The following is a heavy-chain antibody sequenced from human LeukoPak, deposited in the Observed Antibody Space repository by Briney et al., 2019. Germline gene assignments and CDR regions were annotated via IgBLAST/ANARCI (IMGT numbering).Heavy chain of an antibody. CDR3: ARGGGIAVAGTNRTFDY. Sequence: PSETLSLTCTVSGGSISSYYWSWIRQPPGKGLEWIGYIYYSGSTNYNPSLKSRVTISVDTSKNQFSLKLSSVTAADTAVYYCARGGGIAVAGTNRTFDYWGQGTLVTVSS. D-gene: IGHD6-19*01. CDR1: GGSISSYY. CDR2: IYYSGST. J-gene: IGHJ4*02. V-gene: IGHV4-59*12.